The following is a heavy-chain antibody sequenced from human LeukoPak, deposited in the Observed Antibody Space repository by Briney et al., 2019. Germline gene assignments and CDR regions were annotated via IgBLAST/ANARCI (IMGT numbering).Heavy chain of an antibody. J-gene: IGHJ6*03. V-gene: IGHV3-7*01. Sequence: GPSLRLSCPASGFTFSIYWMSSARQAAGKGLEWVANIKQDGSNKYYVDSVKGRFTISRDNAKNSLYLQMNSLRAEDTAVYYCARVIRDSSSKYYYYYYMDVWGKGTTVTVSS. CDR1: GFTFSIYW. CDR2: IKQDGSNK. CDR3: ARVIRDSSSKYYYYYYMDV. D-gene: IGHD6-6*01.